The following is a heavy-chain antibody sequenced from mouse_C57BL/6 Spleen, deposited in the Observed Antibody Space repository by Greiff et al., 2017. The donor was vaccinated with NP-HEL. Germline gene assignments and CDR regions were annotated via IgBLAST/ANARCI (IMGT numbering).Heavy chain of an antibody. CDR3: ARSLITTVVATNFDV. V-gene: IGHV1-18*01. CDR2: INPNNGGT. J-gene: IGHJ1*03. D-gene: IGHD1-1*01. CDR1: GYTFTDYN. Sequence: VQLQQSGPELVKPGASVKIPCKASGYTFTDYNMDWVKQSHGKSLEWIGDINPNNGGTIYNQKFKGKATLTVDKSSSTAYMELRSLTSEDTAVYYCARSLITTVVATNFDVWGTGTTVTVSS.